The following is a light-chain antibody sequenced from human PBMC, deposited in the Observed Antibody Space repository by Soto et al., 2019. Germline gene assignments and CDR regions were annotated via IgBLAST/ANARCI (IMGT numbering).Light chain of an antibody. CDR1: SSDVGGYNY. V-gene: IGLV2-14*01. J-gene: IGLJ1*01. CDR3: NSYTSTSTPYV. Sequence: QSALTQPASVSGSPGQSITISCTGTSSDVGGYNYVSWYQQLPGKAPKLMIYEVSNRPSGVSIRFSGSKSGNTASLTISGLRAEDEADYYCNSYTSTSTPYVFGTGTKLHVL. CDR2: EVS.